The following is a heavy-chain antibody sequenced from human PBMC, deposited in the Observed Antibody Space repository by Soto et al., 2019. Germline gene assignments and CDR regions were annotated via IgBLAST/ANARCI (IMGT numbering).Heavy chain of an antibody. J-gene: IGHJ6*02. V-gene: IGHV3-30*18. CDR2: ISYDGSNK. CDR3: AKSHWGDEDYYYGMDV. Sequence: HPGGSLRLSCAASGFTFSSYGMHWVRQAPGKGLEWVAVISYDGSNKYYADSVKGRFTISRDNSKNTLYLQMNSLRAEDTAVYYCAKSHWGDEDYYYGMDVWGQGTTVTVSS. D-gene: IGHD2-21*01. CDR1: GFTFSSYG.